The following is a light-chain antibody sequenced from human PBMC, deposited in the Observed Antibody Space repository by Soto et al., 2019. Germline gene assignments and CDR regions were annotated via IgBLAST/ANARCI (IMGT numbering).Light chain of an antibody. CDR3: QQYGTSPRT. CDR1: QSVSSN. CDR2: GVS. Sequence: EIVLTQSPATLSLSPGERATLSCRASQSVSSNLAWYQQKPGQAPRLLIYGVSTRATGIPDRFSGSGSGTDFTPPIISLDPEDFAVYYCQQYGTSPRTFGQGTKVDIK. V-gene: IGKV3-20*01. J-gene: IGKJ1*01.